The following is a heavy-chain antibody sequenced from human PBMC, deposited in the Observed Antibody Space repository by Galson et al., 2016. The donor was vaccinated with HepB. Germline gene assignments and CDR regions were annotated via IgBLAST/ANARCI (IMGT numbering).Heavy chain of an antibody. CDR2: TYYRSKWYN. CDR3: ARVRCSTFRCQNWFDP. D-gene: IGHD2/OR15-2a*01. CDR1: GDSVSSNSAA. V-gene: IGHV6-1*01. J-gene: IGHJ5*02. Sequence: CAISGDSVSSNSAAWTWIRQSPLRGLEWLGRTYYRSKWYNDYAMSVKSRISIHPDTSKNQFSLQLNPVTPEDTAVYYCARVRCSTFRCQNWFDPWGQGTLVTVSS.